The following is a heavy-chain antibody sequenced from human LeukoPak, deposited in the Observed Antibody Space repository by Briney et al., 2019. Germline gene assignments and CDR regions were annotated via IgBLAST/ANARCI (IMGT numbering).Heavy chain of an antibody. D-gene: IGHD3-3*01. CDR3: TYAFWSGYYTRNFDY. CDR1: GDSVSSNSAA. V-gene: IGHV6-1*01. J-gene: IGHJ4*02. CDR2: TYYRSKWYN. Sequence: PSQTLSLTCAISGDSVSSNSAAWNWIRQSPSRGLEWLGRTYYRSKWYNDYAVSVKSRITINPDTSKNQFSLQLNSVTPEDTAVYYCTYAFWSGYYTRNFDYWGQGTLVTVSS.